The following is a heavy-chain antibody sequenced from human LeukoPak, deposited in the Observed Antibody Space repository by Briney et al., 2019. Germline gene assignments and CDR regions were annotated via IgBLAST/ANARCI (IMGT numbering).Heavy chain of an antibody. D-gene: IGHD2-2*03. J-gene: IGHJ4*01. V-gene: IGHV4-59*01. CDR1: GGSISSYY. CDR2: IYCSGST. Sequence: SETLSLTCTVSGGSISSYYWSWVRQPPGKGLEWIGYIYCSGSTNYNPSLKSRVTISVDTSKNQFSLKLSSVTAADTAVYYCARANGYCSSTSCYPEFDYWGQGTLVTVSS. CDR3: ARANGYCSSTSCYPEFDY.